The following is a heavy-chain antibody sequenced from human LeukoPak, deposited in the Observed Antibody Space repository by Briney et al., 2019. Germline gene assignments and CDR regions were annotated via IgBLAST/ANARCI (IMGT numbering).Heavy chain of an antibody. CDR3: ARPYCSGGSCYSFSFDY. CDR2: IYPGDSDT. J-gene: IGHJ4*02. D-gene: IGHD2-15*01. Sequence: GESLKISCKGSGSSFTSYWIGWVRQLPGEGLEWMGIIYPGDSDTRYSPSFQGQVTISADKSISTAYLQWSSLKASDTAMYYCARPYCSGGSCYSFSFDYWGQGTLVTVSS. CDR1: GSSFTSYW. V-gene: IGHV5-51*01.